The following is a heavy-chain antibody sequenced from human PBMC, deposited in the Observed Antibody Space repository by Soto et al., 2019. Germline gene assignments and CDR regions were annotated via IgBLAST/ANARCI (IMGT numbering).Heavy chain of an antibody. CDR3: AKYSGHDWVALDY. V-gene: IGHV4-4*02. J-gene: IGHJ4*02. Sequence: QVQLQELGPGLVKPSGTLSLTCAVSGDSISSHNWWTWVRQPPGRGLEWIGEIYHGGSTSYNPSLKSRVIISVDQSKNLFSLKLNSVTAADTAVYFCAKYSGHDWVALDYWGQGTLVTVSS. CDR2: IYHGGST. D-gene: IGHD5-12*01. CDR1: GDSISSHNW.